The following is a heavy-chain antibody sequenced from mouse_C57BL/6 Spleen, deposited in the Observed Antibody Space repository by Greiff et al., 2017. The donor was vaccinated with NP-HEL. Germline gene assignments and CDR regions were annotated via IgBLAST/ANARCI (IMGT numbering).Heavy chain of an antibody. Sequence: VKLQQPGAELVKPGASVKMSCKASGYTFTSYWITWVKQRPGQGLEWIGDIYPGSGSTNYNEKFKSKATLTVDTSSSTAYMQLSSLTSEDSAVYYCARSGTTVVARYAMDYWGQGTSVTVSS. J-gene: IGHJ4*01. D-gene: IGHD1-1*01. CDR1: GYTFTSYW. CDR2: IYPGSGST. CDR3: ARSGTTVVARYAMDY. V-gene: IGHV1-55*01.